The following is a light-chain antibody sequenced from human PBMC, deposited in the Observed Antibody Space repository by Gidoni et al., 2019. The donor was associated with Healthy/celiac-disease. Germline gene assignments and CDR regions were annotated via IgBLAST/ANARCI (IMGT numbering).Light chain of an antibody. CDR3: QQSYSTPPIT. CDR2: AAS. J-gene: IGKJ5*01. Sequence: DIQMTQSLSSLSASVGDRVTITCRASQSISSYLNWYQQKPGKAPKLLIYAASSLQSGVPSRFSGSGSGTDFTLTISSLQPVDFATYYCQQSYSTPPITFGQGTRLEIK. CDR1: QSISSY. V-gene: IGKV1-39*01.